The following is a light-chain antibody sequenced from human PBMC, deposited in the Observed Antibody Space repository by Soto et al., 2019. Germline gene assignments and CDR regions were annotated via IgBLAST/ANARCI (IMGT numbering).Light chain of an antibody. Sequence: EIVMTQSPATLAVSPGERAALSCRPSQSVSSNFAWYQQKPGQAPRLLIYGASSRATGTPARFSGSGSGTEFTLTISSLQSEDFAVYYCQQYNNWPYTFGLGTKLEMK. V-gene: IGKV3-15*01. CDR3: QQYNNWPYT. CDR1: QSVSSN. CDR2: GAS. J-gene: IGKJ2*01.